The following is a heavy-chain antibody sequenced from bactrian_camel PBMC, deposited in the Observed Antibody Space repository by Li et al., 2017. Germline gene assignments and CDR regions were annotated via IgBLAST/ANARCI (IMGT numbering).Heavy chain of an antibody. CDR3: AASTTRSNLLLGRYRY. V-gene: IGHV3S40*01. J-gene: IGHJ4*01. Sequence: DVQLVESGGGSVQPGGSLRLSCVLSGLSASASRMAWFRQAPGKEREGLATFHSDSGTTTYADSVKDRFTISQDTAKNMVYLQMNSLKPEDTAMYYCAASTTRSNLLLGRYRYRGQGTQVTVS. CDR2: FHSDSGTT. CDR1: GLSASASR. D-gene: IGHD2*01.